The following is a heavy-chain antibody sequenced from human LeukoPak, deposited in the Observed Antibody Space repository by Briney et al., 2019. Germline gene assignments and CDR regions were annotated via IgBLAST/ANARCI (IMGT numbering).Heavy chain of an antibody. CDR2: IYHSGST. D-gene: IGHD3-10*01. CDR1: GGSISSGGYS. V-gene: IGHV4-30-2*01. Sequence: SETLSLTCAVSGGSISSGGYSWSWIRQPPGKGLEWIGYIYHSGSTYYNPSLKSRVAISVDRSKNQFSLKLSSVTAADTAVYYCARIRITMVRGSTRGAFDIWGQGTMVTVSS. CDR3: ARIRITMVRGSTRGAFDI. J-gene: IGHJ3*02.